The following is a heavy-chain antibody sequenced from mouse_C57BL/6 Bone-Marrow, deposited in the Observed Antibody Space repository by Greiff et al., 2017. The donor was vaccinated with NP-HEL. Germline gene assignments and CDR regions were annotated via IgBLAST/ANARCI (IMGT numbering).Heavy chain of an antibody. Sequence: QVQLQQPGAELVKPGASVKLSCKASGYTFTSYWMQWVKQRPGQGLEWIGEIDPSDRYTNYNQKFKGKATVTVDTSSSTAYMQLSSLTSEDSAVYYCARKKGPYYFDYWGQGTTLTVSS. V-gene: IGHV1-50*01. CDR2: IDPSDRYT. D-gene: IGHD3-3*01. J-gene: IGHJ2*01. CDR1: GYTFTSYW. CDR3: ARKKGPYYFDY.